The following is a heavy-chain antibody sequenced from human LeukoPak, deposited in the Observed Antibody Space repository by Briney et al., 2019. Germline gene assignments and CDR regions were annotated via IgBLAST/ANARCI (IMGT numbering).Heavy chain of an antibody. CDR2: IYTSGST. D-gene: IGHD1-26*01. Sequence: PSQTLSLTCTVSGDSISSGSYYWSWIRQPAGKGLEWIGRIYTSGSTNYNPSLKSRVTISVDTSKNQFSLKLSSVTAADTAVYYCARCPSGGSYVAEDAFDIWGQGTMATVSS. J-gene: IGHJ3*02. CDR1: GDSISSGSYY. V-gene: IGHV4-61*02. CDR3: ARCPSGGSYVAEDAFDI.